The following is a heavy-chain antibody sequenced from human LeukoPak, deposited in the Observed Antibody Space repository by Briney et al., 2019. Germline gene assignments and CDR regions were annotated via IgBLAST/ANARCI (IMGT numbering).Heavy chain of an antibody. V-gene: IGHV3-7*03. D-gene: IGHD6-6*01. CDR2: IKQDGSEK. Sequence: PGGSLRLSCAASGFMFSSYWMIWVRQAPGKGLEWVANIKQDGSEKYYVDSVKGRFTISRDNAKNTLYLQMNSLRAEDTAVYYCAKEGYSRSNLGAFDIWGQGTMVTVSS. CDR3: AKEGYSRSNLGAFDI. CDR1: GFMFSSYW. J-gene: IGHJ3*02.